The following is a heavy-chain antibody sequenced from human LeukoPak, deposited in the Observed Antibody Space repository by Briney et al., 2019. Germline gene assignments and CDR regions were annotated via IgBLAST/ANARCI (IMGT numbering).Heavy chain of an antibody. J-gene: IGHJ4*02. Sequence: ASVKVSCKVSGYTLTELSMHWVRQAPGKGLEWMGGFDPEDGETIYAQKFQGRVTMTEDTSTDTAYMELSSLRSEDTAVYYCARVNTREYSSSPETPLIFDYWGQGTLVTVSS. CDR1: GYTLTELS. CDR2: FDPEDGET. V-gene: IGHV1-24*01. CDR3: ARVNTREYSSSPETPLIFDY. D-gene: IGHD6-6*01.